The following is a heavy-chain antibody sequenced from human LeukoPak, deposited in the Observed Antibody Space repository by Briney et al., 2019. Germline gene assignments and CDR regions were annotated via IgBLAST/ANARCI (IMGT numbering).Heavy chain of an antibody. Sequence: SETLSLTCTVSGGSISGYYWSWIRQPPGKGLEWIGYIYNTGRTNYNPSLKSRVTISVDTSKNQFSLKLSSVTAADKAVYHCARLGDPEYFDYWGQGTLVTVSS. D-gene: IGHD3-16*01. CDR1: GGSISGYY. V-gene: IGHV4-59*08. CDR3: ARLGDPEYFDY. J-gene: IGHJ4*02. CDR2: IYNTGRT.